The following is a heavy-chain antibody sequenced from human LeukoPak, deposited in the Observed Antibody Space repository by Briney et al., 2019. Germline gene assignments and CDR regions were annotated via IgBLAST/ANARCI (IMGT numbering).Heavy chain of an antibody. CDR3: ARGFCRGESCYSGEYFQH. J-gene: IGHJ1*01. D-gene: IGHD2-15*01. Sequence: SETLTLTCGVHGESLNDYYWSWIRQSPGKGLEWIGEITHNGSTTFNPSLESRLTISVDTSKNQFSLKLTSVTAADASVYFCARGFCRGESCYSGEYFQHWGQGTLASVSS. CDR2: ITHNGST. CDR1: GESLNDYY. V-gene: IGHV4-34*01.